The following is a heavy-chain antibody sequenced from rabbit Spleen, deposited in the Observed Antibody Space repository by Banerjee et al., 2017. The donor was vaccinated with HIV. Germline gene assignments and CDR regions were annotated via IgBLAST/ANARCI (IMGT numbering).Heavy chain of an antibody. V-gene: IGHV1S40*01. CDR2: IYTGGSGGI. CDR1: GFSFSDYYY. CDR3: ARDLAAWNSGSYAFNL. D-gene: IGHD1-1*01. J-gene: IGHJ4*01. Sequence: QSLEESGGDLVKPGASLTLTCTASGFSFSDYYYMYWVRQAPGKGLEWIGCIYTGGSGGIYYATWANGRFTVSKTSSTTVTLQMTSLTAADTATYFCARDLAAWNSGSYAFNLWGPGTLVTVS.